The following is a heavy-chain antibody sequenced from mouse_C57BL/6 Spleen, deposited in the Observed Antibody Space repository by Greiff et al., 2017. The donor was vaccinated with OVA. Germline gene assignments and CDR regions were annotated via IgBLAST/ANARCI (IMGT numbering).Heavy chain of an antibody. V-gene: IGHV2-6*03. CDR3: AREPLLRPYAMDY. Sequence: VKLVESGPGLVAPSQSLSITCTVSGFSLTSYGVHWVRQPPGKGLEWLVVIWSDGSTTYNSALKSRLSISKDNSKSQVFLKMNSLQTDDTAMYYCAREPLLRPYAMDYWGQGTSVTVSS. J-gene: IGHJ4*01. D-gene: IGHD1-2*01. CDR1: GFSLTSYG. CDR2: IWSDGST.